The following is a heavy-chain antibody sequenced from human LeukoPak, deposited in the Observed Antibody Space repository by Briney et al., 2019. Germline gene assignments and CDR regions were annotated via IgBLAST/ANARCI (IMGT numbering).Heavy chain of an antibody. Sequence: AGGSLRLSCAASGFTFSSYSMNWVRQAPGKGLEWVSSISSSSSYIYYADSVKGRFTISRDNAKNSLYLQTNSLRAEDTAVYYCAKDPKTADLDAFDIWGQGTMVTVSS. V-gene: IGHV3-21*01. CDR2: ISSSSSYI. D-gene: IGHD6-25*01. CDR3: AKDPKTADLDAFDI. J-gene: IGHJ3*02. CDR1: GFTFSSYS.